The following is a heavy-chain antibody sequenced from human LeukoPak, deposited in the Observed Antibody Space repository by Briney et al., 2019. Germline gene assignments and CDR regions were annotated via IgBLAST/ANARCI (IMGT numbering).Heavy chain of an antibody. CDR1: GYTFTSYG. V-gene: IGHV1-18*01. D-gene: IGHD3-9*01. Sequence: ASVKVSCTASGYTFTSYGISWVRQAPGQGLEWMGWISAYNGNTNYAQKLQGRVTMTTDTSTSTAYVELRSLRSGDTAVYYCARDYTSNFDILTGYYIMDAFDIWGQGTMVTVSS. CDR3: ARDYTSNFDILTGYYIMDAFDI. J-gene: IGHJ3*02. CDR2: ISAYNGNT.